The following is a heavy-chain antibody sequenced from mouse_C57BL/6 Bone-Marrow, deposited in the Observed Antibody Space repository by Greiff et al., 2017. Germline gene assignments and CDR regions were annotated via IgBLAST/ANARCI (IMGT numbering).Heavy chain of an antibody. CDR3: AREGKDYFDY. Sequence: QVQLQQPGAELVKPGASVKMSCKASGYTFTSYWMTWVKQRPGQGLEWIGDIYPGSGSTNYKEKFKGKATLTVDTSSSTPYMQLSSLTSEDSAVYYCAREGKDYFDYWGQGTTLTVAS. CDR2: IYPGSGST. V-gene: IGHV1-55*01. D-gene: IGHD2-1*01. CDR1: GYTFTSYW. J-gene: IGHJ2*01.